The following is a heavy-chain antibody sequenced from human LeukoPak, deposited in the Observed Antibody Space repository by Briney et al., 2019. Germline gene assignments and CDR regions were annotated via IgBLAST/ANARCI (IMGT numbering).Heavy chain of an antibody. CDR3: ARDPGRGSYFDY. J-gene: IGHJ4*02. Sequence: GGSLRLSCEASGFTLNTYWMTWVRQAPGKGLEWVASMNQDGSERYYVDSSRGRFTISRDNPKNSLFLQMNSLRAEDTAVYYCARDPGRGSYFDYWGQGTPVTVSS. CDR2: MNQDGSER. V-gene: IGHV3-7*01. CDR1: GFTLNTYW. D-gene: IGHD1-26*01.